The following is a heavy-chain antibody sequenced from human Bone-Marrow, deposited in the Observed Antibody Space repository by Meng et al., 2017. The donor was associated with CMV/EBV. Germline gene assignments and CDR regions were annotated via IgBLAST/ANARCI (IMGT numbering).Heavy chain of an antibody. CDR3: AISRVLSTSTSRPPTYGMDV. V-gene: IGHV1-69*10. CDR2: VIPMVGRT. D-gene: IGHD2/OR15-2a*01. CDR1: GGFSRTSV. Sequence: SVKVSCKVSGGFSRTSVISWVRQAPGQGLEWMGGVIPMVGRTNYGQKFQGRVTITADKSATTAHMELHSLRSEDTAVYYCAISRVLSTSTSRPPTYGMDVWGQGTTVTVSS. J-gene: IGHJ6*02.